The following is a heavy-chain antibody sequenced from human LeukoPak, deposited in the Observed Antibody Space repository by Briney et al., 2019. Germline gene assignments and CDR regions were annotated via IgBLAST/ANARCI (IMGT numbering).Heavy chain of an antibody. D-gene: IGHD3-22*01. CDR2: ISSSSSTI. V-gene: IGHV3-48*04. Sequence: GGSLRLSCAASGFTFSSYSMNWVRQAPGKGLEWVSYISSSSSTIYYADSAKGRFTISRDNAKNSLYLQMNSLRAEDTAVYYCARDWDYYDSSGDYWGQGTLVTVSS. J-gene: IGHJ4*02. CDR1: GFTFSSYS. CDR3: ARDWDYYDSSGDY.